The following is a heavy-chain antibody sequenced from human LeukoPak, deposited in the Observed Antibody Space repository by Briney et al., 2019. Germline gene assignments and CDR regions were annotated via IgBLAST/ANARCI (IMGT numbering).Heavy chain of an antibody. CDR3: AKVKSSAGYYFDY. CDR1: GFSFTSYA. J-gene: IGHJ4*02. D-gene: IGHD6-19*01. Sequence: GGSLRLSCAASGFSFTSYAMSWVRQAQGKGLEWVSAVSRSGGATYYADSVKGRFTISRDNSKNTLYLQMNSLRAEDTAVYYCAKVKSSAGYYFDYWGQGTLVTVSS. CDR2: VSRSGGAT. V-gene: IGHV3-23*01.